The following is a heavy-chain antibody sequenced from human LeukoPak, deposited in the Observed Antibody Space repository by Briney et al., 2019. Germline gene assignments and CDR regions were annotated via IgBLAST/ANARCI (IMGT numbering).Heavy chain of an antibody. CDR1: GGSISSSSYY. Sequence: SETLSLTCTVSGGSISSSSYYWGWIRQPPGKGLEWIGSIYYSGSTYYNPSLKSRVTISVDTSKNQFSLKLSSVTAADTAVCYCARLGYSGYDENFDYWGQGTLVTVSS. V-gene: IGHV4-39*01. CDR3: ARLGYSGYDENFDY. J-gene: IGHJ4*02. D-gene: IGHD5-12*01. CDR2: IYYSGST.